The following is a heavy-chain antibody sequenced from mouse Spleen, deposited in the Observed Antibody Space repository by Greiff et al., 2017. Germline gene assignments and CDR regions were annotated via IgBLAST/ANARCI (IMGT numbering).Heavy chain of an antibody. V-gene: IGHV1-15*01. CDR2: IDPETGGT. D-gene: IGHD1-1*01. CDR3: TRVLYGSSSLYAMDY. J-gene: IGHJ4*01. CDR1: GYTFTDYE. Sequence: QVQLQQSGAELVRPGASVTLSCKASGYTFTDYEMHWVKQTPVHGLEWIGAIDPETGGTAYNQKFKGKATLTADKSSSTAYMELRSLTSEDSAVYYCTRVLYGSSSLYAMDYWGQGTSVTVSS.